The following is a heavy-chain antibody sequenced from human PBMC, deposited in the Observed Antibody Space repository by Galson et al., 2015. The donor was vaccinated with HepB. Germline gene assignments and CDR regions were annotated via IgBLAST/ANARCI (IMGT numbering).Heavy chain of an antibody. CDR1: GFTFTSSA. V-gene: IGHV1-58*01. Sequence: SVKVSCKASGFTFTSSAVQWVRQARGQRLEWIGWIVVGSGNTNYAQKFQERVTITRDMSTSTAYMELSSLRSEDTAVYYCAADPSHCSGGSCYSYFDYWGQGTLVTVSS. D-gene: IGHD2-15*01. J-gene: IGHJ4*02. CDR3: AADPSHCSGGSCYSYFDY. CDR2: IVVGSGNT.